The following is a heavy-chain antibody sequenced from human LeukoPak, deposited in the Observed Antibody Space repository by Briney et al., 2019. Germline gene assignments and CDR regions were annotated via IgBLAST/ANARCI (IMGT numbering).Heavy chain of an antibody. Sequence: PSETLPLTCTVSGGSISSYYWSWIRQPPGKGLEWIGYIYYSGSTNYNPSPKSRVTISVDTSKNQFSLKLSSVTAADTAVYYCARRWDSSSWYGLDPWGQGTLVTVSS. D-gene: IGHD6-13*01. CDR3: ARRWDSSSWYGLDP. V-gene: IGHV4-59*08. J-gene: IGHJ5*02. CDR2: IYYSGST. CDR1: GGSISSYY.